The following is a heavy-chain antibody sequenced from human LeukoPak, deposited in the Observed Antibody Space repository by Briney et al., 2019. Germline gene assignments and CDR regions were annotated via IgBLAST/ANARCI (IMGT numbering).Heavy chain of an antibody. CDR2: MNPNSGNR. V-gene: IGHV1-8*01. Sequence: SVKDSCKASRCTYTSYDINGVRQATAQELEWMGWMNPNSGNRGYAQKSQGRVTMTRDTTISTAYMELSGLRYEDTAVDYCARVYGFIDYWGQGTLVTVSS. J-gene: IGHJ4*02. CDR1: RCTYTSYD. D-gene: IGHD2/OR15-2a*01. CDR3: ARVYGFIDY.